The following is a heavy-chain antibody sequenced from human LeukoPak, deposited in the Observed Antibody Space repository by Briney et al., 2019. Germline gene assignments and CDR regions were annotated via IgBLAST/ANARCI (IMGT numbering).Heavy chain of an antibody. Sequence: PGGSLRLSCAASGFTFSSYAMSWVRQAPGKGLEWVSVISGSGGSTYYADSVKGRFTISRDNSKNTLYLQMNSLRAEDTAVYYCARESLGGSWFDYWGQGTLVTVSS. CDR3: ARESLGGSWFDY. J-gene: IGHJ4*02. V-gene: IGHV3-23*01. D-gene: IGHD6-13*01. CDR1: GFTFSSYA. CDR2: ISGSGGST.